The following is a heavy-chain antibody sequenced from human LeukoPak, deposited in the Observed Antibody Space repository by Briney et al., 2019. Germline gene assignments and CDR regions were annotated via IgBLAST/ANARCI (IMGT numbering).Heavy chain of an antibody. CDR3: ARDLQGSGSYSGYFYH. CDR1: GGSISSGGYY. V-gene: IGHV4-39*07. CDR2: IYHSGST. J-gene: IGHJ1*01. Sequence: KPSETLSLTCTVSGGSISSGGYYWSWVRQPPGKGLEWIGEIYHSGSTNYNPSLRSRVTISVDKSKNQFSLKLSSVTAADTAVYYCARDLQGSGSYSGYFYHWGQGTLVTVSS. D-gene: IGHD3-10*01.